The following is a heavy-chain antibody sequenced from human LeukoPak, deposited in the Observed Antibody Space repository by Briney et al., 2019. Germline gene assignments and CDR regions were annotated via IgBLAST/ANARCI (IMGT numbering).Heavy chain of an antibody. CDR1: GFTVSSNY. J-gene: IGHJ4*02. Sequence: PGGSLRLSCAASGFTVSSNYMSWVRQAPGKGLGWVSEIYSDGSTYYAASVKGRFSISRDNSKNTLYLQMNSLRAEDTAVYYCAKDMKSVAGGPFDYWGQGTLVTVSS. CDR2: IYSDGST. CDR3: AKDMKSVAGGPFDY. D-gene: IGHD6-19*01. V-gene: IGHV3-53*05.